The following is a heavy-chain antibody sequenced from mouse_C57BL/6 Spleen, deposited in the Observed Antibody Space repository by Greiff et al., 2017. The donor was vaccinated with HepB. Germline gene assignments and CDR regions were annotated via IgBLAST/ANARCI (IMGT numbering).Heavy chain of an antibody. J-gene: IGHJ1*03. CDR3: ARRAGLRQDWYFDV. D-gene: IGHD2-4*01. V-gene: IGHV1-82*01. CDR2: IYPGDGDT. Sequence: QVQLQQSGPELVKPGASVKISCKASGYAFSSSWMNWVKQRPGKGLEWIGRIYPGDGDTNYNGKFKGKATLTADKSSSTAYMQLSSLTSEDSAVYFCARRAGLRQDWYFDVWGTGTTVTVSS. CDR1: GYAFSSSW.